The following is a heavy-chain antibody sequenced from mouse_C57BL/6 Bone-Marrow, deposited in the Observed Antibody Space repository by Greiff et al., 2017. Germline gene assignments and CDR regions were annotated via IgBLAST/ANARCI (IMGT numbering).Heavy chain of an antibody. Sequence: VQLQQSGPELVKPGASVKIPCKASGYTFTDYNMDWVKQSHGKSLEWIGDINPNNGGTIYNQKFKGKATLTVDKSSSTAYMELRSLTSEDTAVYYWARSDTTVVDYAMDYWGQGTSVTVSS. J-gene: IGHJ4*01. V-gene: IGHV1-18*01. D-gene: IGHD1-1*01. CDR2: INPNNGGT. CDR1: GYTFTDYN. CDR3: ARSDTTVVDYAMDY.